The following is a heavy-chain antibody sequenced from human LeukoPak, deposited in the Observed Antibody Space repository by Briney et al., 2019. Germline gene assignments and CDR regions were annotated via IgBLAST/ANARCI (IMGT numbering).Heavy chain of an antibody. CDR1: GGTFSSYA. Sequence: SVKLSCKASGGTFSSYAISWVRQAPGQGLGWMGRIIPILGIANYAQKFQGRVTITADKSTSTAYMELSSLRSEDTAVYYCARGSSSRLNWFDPWGQGTLVTVSS. J-gene: IGHJ5*02. V-gene: IGHV1-69*04. CDR3: ARGSSSRLNWFDP. CDR2: IIPILGIA. D-gene: IGHD6-13*01.